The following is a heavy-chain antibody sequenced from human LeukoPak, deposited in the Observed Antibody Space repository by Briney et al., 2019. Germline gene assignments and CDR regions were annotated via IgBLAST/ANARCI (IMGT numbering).Heavy chain of an antibody. CDR1: GFTFSNYW. Sequence: GGSLRLSCAASGFTFSNYWVSWVRQAPGKGPEWVAKIDKDGSEKYSVDSVKGRFTISRDNAKNSLYLQMNSLRAEDTAVYYCARDGLILTGYSTNAFDIWGQGTMVTVSS. D-gene: IGHD3-9*01. CDR2: IDKDGSEK. CDR3: ARDGLILTGYSTNAFDI. J-gene: IGHJ3*02. V-gene: IGHV3-7*01.